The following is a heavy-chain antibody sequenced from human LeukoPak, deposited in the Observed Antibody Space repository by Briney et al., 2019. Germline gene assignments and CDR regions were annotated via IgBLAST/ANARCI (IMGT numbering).Heavy chain of an antibody. J-gene: IGHJ5*02. CDR1: GYTFIGYY. CDR2: INPSSGVT. V-gene: IGHV1-2*06. D-gene: IGHD3-10*01. Sequence: GASVKVSCKTSGYTFIGYYLHWVRQAPGRGLEWMGRINPSSGVTDYAQNFQGRVTMTRDTSINTVYMELSRLKSDDTAVYYCARDGRFGELFFLVHHWGQGTLVTVSS. CDR3: ARDGRFGELFFLVHH.